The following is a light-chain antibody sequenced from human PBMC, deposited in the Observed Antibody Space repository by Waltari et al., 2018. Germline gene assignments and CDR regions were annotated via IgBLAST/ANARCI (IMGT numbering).Light chain of an antibody. V-gene: IGLV2-23*02. Sequence: QSALTQPASVSGSPGQSIAIPCIGTRSHVGANNFLSWYQQHPGRAPKLMIHEVTKRPSGVSTRFSGSKSGNTASLTISGLQAEDEADYYCCSYTSIGPVLIGGGTKVTVL. J-gene: IGLJ2*01. CDR2: EVT. CDR1: RSHVGANNF. CDR3: CSYTSIGPVL.